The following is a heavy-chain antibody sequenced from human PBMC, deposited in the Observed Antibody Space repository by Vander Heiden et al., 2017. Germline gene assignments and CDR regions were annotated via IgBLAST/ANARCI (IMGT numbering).Heavy chain of an antibody. CDR2: IYYSGTA. J-gene: IGHJ4*02. V-gene: IGHV4-39*01. D-gene: IGHD5-12*01. Sequence: QLQLQESGPGLVKPSETLSLTCEVSGDFISNTYYYWGWIRQPPGKGLEWIGNIYYSGTAFYNPSLKSRVTISVDTSTNQFSLRLRSVTAADTAVYYCARARDGYLADYFDYWGQGSLVTVSS. CDR1: GDFISNTYYY. CDR3: ARARDGYLADYFDY.